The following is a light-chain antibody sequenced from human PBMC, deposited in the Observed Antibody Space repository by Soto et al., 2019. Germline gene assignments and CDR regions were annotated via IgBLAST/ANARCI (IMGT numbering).Light chain of an antibody. J-gene: IGLJ1*01. CDR1: SSDVGGYKY. CDR2: DVT. V-gene: IGLV2-14*01. Sequence: QSALTQPASVSESPGQSITISCTGSSSDVGGYKYVSWHQQHPGKAPKLLIYDVTNRPSGVSNRFSGSKSGYTASLTISGLQSEDEADYYCSSYTSFKTLVFGTGTKVTVL. CDR3: SSYTSFKTLV.